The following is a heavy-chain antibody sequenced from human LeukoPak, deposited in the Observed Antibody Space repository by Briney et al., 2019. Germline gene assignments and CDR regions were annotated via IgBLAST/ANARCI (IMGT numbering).Heavy chain of an antibody. D-gene: IGHD5-18*01. Sequence: ASVKVSCKASGYTFTSYAMHWVRQAPGQRLEWMGWINAGNGNTKYSQKFQGRVTITRDTSASTAYMELSSLRSEDTAVYYCAREGPWIQGFDYWGQGTLVTVSS. J-gene: IGHJ4*02. CDR3: AREGPWIQGFDY. V-gene: IGHV1-3*01. CDR2: INAGNGNT. CDR1: GYTFTSYA.